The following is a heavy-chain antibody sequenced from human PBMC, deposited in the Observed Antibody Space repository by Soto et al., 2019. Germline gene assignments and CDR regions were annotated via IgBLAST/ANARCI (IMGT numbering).Heavy chain of an antibody. CDR1: GGSISSFAYY. D-gene: IGHD3-10*01. CDR2: VYYNENT. Sequence: SETLSLTCTVSGGSISSFAYYWGWIRQPPGKGLEWIGTVYYNENTYYNPSLKSRVSISVDTAKNQFSLNLRSVTAADTAIYFCARRERYYGSPGWFDPWGQGTLVTVSS. CDR3: ARRERYYGSPGWFDP. V-gene: IGHV4-39*01. J-gene: IGHJ5*02.